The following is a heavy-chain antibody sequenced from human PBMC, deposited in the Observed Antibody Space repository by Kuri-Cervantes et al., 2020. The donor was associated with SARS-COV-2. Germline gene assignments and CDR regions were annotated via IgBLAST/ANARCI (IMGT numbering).Heavy chain of an antibody. CDR2: IKQGGSEK. V-gene: IGHV3-7*01. CDR1: GFTFSNYW. D-gene: IGHD3-3*01. CDR3: ARGRGPGDFWSGLNWLDP. Sequence: GGSLRLSCAASGFTFSNYWISWVRQAPGKGLEWVANIKQGGSEKHYVDSVKGRFTISRDDAKNSMYLQMNSLRAEDTAVYYCARGRGPGDFWSGLNWLDPWGQGTLVTVSS. J-gene: IGHJ5*02.